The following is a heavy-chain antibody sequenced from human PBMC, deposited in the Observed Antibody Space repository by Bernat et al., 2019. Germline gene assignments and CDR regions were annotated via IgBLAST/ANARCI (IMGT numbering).Heavy chain of an antibody. CDR1: GGSISSGGYY. D-gene: IGHD4-17*01. Sequence: QVQLQESGPGLVKPSQTLSLTCTVSGGSISSGGYYWSWFRQHPGKGLEWIGYIYYSGSTYYNPSLKSRVTISVDTSKNQFSLKLSSVTAADTAVYYCARTLATVITGPYYGMDVWGQGTTVTVSS. J-gene: IGHJ6*02. CDR2: IYYSGST. V-gene: IGHV4-31*03. CDR3: ARTLATVITGPYYGMDV.